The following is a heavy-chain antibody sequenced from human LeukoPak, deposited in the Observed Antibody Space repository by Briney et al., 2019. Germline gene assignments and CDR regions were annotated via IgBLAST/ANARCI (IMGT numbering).Heavy chain of an antibody. D-gene: IGHD3-10*01. J-gene: IGHJ3*02. V-gene: IGHV4-59*01. CDR1: GGSISSYY. Sequence: PLETLSLTCTVSGGSISSYYWSWIRQPPGKGLEWIGYIYYSGSTNYNPSLKSRVTISVDTSKNQFSLKLSSVTAADTAVYYCARGAPLLLWFGEFDAFDIWGQGTMVTVSS. CDR2: IYYSGST. CDR3: ARGAPLLLWFGEFDAFDI.